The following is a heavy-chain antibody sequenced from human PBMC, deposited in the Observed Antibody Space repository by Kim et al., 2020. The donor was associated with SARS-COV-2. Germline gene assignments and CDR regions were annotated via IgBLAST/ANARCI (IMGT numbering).Heavy chain of an antibody. J-gene: IGHJ4*02. CDR1: GGTFSSYA. D-gene: IGHD5-12*01. Sequence: SVKVSCKASGGTFSSYAISWVRQAPGQGLEWMGRIIPILGIANYAQKFQGRVTITADKSTSTAYMELSSLRSEDTAVYYCARDMNIVATIMRDQYYFDYWGQGTLVTVSS. CDR2: IIPILGIA. CDR3: ARDMNIVATIMRDQYYFDY. V-gene: IGHV1-69*04.